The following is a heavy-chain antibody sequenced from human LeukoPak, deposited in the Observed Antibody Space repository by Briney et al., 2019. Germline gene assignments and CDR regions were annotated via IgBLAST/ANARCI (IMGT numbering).Heavy chain of an antibody. V-gene: IGHV4-59*01. J-gene: IGHJ5*02. CDR2: IYYSGST. CDR1: GGSISYYY. D-gene: IGHD6-19*01. CDR3: ARDSSGWSRGWFDP. Sequence: SETLSLTCTVSGGSISYYYWSWIRQPPGKGLEWIGYIYYSGSTNYDPSLKSRVTISVDTSKNQLSLKLTSVTAADTAVYYCARDSSGWSRGWFDPWGQGTLVTVSS.